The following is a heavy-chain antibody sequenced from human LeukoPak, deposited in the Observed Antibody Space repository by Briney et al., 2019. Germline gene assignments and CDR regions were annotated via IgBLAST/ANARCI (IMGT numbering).Heavy chain of an antibody. D-gene: IGHD6-13*01. J-gene: IGHJ6*04. V-gene: IGHV4-34*01. Sequence: SETLSPTCAVYGGSFSGYYWSWIRQPPGKGLEWIGEINHSGSTNYNPSLKSRVTISVDTSKNQFSLKLSSVTAADTAVYYCARGYSSSWYYYYYGMDVWGKGTTVTVSS. CDR3: ARGYSSSWYYYYYGMDV. CDR1: GGSFSGYY. CDR2: INHSGST.